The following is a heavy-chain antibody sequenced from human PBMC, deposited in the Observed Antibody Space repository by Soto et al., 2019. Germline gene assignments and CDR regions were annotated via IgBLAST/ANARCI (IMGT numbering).Heavy chain of an antibody. D-gene: IGHD5-18*01. V-gene: IGHV1-46*03. J-gene: IGHJ3*02. CDR1: GYTFTSYY. CDR2: INPSGGST. CDR3: ARVGSSKDWYGYGAFDI. Sequence: QVQLVQSGAEVKKPGASVKVSCKASGYTFTSYYMHWVRQAPGQGLEWMGIINPSGGSTSYAQKFQGRVTMTRDTSTSTVYMELSSLKSEDTAVYYCARVGSSKDWYGYGAFDIWGQGTMVTVSS.